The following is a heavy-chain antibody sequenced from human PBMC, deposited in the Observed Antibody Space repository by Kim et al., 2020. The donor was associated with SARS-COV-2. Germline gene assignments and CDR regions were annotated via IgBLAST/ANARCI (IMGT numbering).Heavy chain of an antibody. V-gene: IGHV5-51*01. J-gene: IGHJ6*02. CDR1: GYSFTSYW. D-gene: IGHD2-21*02. CDR2: IYPGDSDT. Sequence: GESLKISCKGSGYSFTSYWIGWVRQMPGKGLEWMGIIYPGDSDTRYSPSFQGQVTISADKSISTAYLQWSSLKATDTAMYYCARQSAYCGGDCKPRYYYYGMDVWGQGTTVTVSS. CDR3: ARQSAYCGGDCKPRYYYYGMDV.